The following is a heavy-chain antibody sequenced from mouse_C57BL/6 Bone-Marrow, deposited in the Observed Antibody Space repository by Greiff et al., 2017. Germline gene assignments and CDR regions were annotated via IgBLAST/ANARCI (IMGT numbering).Heavy chain of an antibody. CDR3: ARWFYSNYGAY. J-gene: IGHJ3*01. CDR1: GYTFTSYW. V-gene: IGHV1-64*01. CDR2: IHPNSGST. Sequence: QVQLQQPGAELVKPGASVKLSCKASGYTFTSYWMHWVKQRPGQGLEWIGMIHPNSGSTNYNEKVKSKATLTVDKSSSTAYMPLSRLTSEDTAVYYCARWFYSNYGAYWGQGTLVTVSA. D-gene: IGHD2-5*01.